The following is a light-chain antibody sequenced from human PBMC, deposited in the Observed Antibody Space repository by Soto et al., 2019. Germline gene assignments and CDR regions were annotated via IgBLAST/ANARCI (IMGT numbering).Light chain of an antibody. Sequence: QSVLTQPPSASGTPGQRVTISCSGSSSNIGSNTVNWYQQLPGTAPKLLIYNNNQRPSGVPARFSGSKSGTSASLAISGPQSEDEADYYCAAWDDSLNGLVFGTGTKVTVL. CDR3: AAWDDSLNGLV. CDR2: NNN. CDR1: SSNIGSNT. J-gene: IGLJ1*01. V-gene: IGLV1-44*01.